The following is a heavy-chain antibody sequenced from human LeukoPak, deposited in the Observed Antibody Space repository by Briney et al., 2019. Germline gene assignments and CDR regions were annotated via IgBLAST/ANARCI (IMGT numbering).Heavy chain of an antibody. CDR2: IKEDGSEI. CDR3: TRTPDGVDY. J-gene: IGHJ4*02. V-gene: IGHV3-7*01. CDR1: GFTFSNYW. Sequence: PGGSLRLSCAASGFTFSNYWMTWVRQAPGKGLEWVANIKEDGSEIFYVDSVKGRFTISRDNARNSLYLQMNSLRAEDTAVCYCTRTPDGVDYWGQGTLVTVSS. D-gene: IGHD3-10*01.